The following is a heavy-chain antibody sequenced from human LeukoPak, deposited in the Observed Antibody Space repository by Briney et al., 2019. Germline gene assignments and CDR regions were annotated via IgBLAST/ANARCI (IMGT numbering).Heavy chain of an antibody. V-gene: IGHV3-15*01. CDR3: TTGRGYVSSWYRAFDI. D-gene: IGHD6-13*01. Sequence: GGSLRLSCAASGFTVSSNYMSWVRQAPRKGLEWVGRIKSKTDGGTTDYAAPVKGRFTISRDDSKDTLYLQMSSLETEDTAVYYCTTGRGYVSSWYRAFDIWGQGTMVTVSS. CDR1: GFTVSSNY. CDR2: IKSKTDGGTT. J-gene: IGHJ3*02.